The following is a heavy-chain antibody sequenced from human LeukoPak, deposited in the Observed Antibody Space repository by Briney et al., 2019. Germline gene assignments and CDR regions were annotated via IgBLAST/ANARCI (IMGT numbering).Heavy chain of an antibody. J-gene: IGHJ4*02. Sequence: GGSLRLSCAASGFTFTSYAMNWVRQAPGKGLEWVSAISGSGVSTFYADSVKGRFTISRDNSKNTLYLQMNSLRAEDTAVYYCAKDRANDYSNYGGSYYFDYWGQGTLVTVSS. D-gene: IGHD4-11*01. CDR1: GFTFTSYA. CDR2: ISGSGVST. V-gene: IGHV3-23*01. CDR3: AKDRANDYSNYGGSYYFDY.